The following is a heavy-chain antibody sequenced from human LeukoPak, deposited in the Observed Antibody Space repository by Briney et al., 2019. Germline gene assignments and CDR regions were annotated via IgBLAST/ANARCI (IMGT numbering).Heavy chain of an antibody. CDR2: INTDGSTT. CDR3: AKAARPINWFDP. CDR1: GFTFSSYW. V-gene: IGHV3-74*01. Sequence: GGSLRLSCVASGFTFSSYWMHWVRQAPGKGLVWVSHINTDGSTTRYVDSVKGRFTISRDYAKNTLYLQMNSLRAEDTAVYYCAKAARPINWFDPWGQGTLVTVSS. D-gene: IGHD6-6*01. J-gene: IGHJ5*02.